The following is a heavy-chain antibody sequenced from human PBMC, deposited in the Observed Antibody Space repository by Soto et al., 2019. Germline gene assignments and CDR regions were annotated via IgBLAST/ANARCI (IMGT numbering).Heavy chain of an antibody. Sequence: QVHLVQSGAEVKKPGASVKVSCKGSGYTFTSYGITWVRQAPGQGLEWMGWISAHNGNTNYARKLQVRVTVTRDTSTTTAYMELRSLRSDNTAGYYCARGRYGEYWGQGALVTGSS. CDR1: GYTFTSYG. CDR2: ISAHNGNT. J-gene: IGHJ4*02. D-gene: IGHD3-10*01. V-gene: IGHV1-18*01. CDR3: ARGRYGEY.